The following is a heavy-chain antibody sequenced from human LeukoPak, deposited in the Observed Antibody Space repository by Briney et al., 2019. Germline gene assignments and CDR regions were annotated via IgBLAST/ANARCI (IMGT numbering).Heavy chain of an antibody. J-gene: IGHJ4*02. V-gene: IGHV1-2*02. CDR1: GYTFTNHH. Sequence: ASVKVSCKASGYTFTNHHIYWARQAPGRGLEWMGWIHPNGRDTIYAQKFQGRATMTTDTSITTSYMELTSLTSDDTGVYYCASHYGPGPVWGQGTLVTVS. CDR3: ASHYGPGPV. CDR2: IHPNGRDT. D-gene: IGHD1-14*01.